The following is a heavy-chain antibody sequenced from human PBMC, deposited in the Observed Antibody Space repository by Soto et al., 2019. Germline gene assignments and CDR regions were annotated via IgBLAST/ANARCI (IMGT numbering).Heavy chain of an antibody. D-gene: IGHD5-18*01. CDR1: GFTFSSYG. CDR3: ARDQGRGYNYGFDY. Sequence: QVQLVESGGGVVQPGRSLRLSCAASGFTFSSYGMHWVRQAPGKGLEWVVVIWYDGSNKYYADSVKGRFTISRDNSKNTLYLQMNSLRAEDTAVYYCARDQGRGYNYGFDYWGQGTLVTVSS. CDR2: IWYDGSNK. J-gene: IGHJ4*02. V-gene: IGHV3-33*01.